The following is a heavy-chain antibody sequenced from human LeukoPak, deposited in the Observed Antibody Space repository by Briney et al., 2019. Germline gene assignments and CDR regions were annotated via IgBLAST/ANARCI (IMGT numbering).Heavy chain of an antibody. D-gene: IGHD2-15*01. Sequence: PSETLSLTCTVSGGSISSYYCSWIRQPAGKGLEWIGRINPSGSTNYNPSLKSRVTISVDKSKNQFSLKLTSVTAADTAVYYCARDSGGSHFDYWGQGTLVTVSS. CDR1: GGSISSYY. CDR2: INPSGST. CDR3: ARDSGGSHFDY. V-gene: IGHV4-4*07. J-gene: IGHJ4*02.